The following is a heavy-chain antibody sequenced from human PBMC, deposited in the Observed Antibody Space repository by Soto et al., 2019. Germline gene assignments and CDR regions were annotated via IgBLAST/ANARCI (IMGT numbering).Heavy chain of an antibody. V-gene: IGHV4-59*12. J-gene: IGHJ6*02. D-gene: IGHD2-21*02. CDR2: MYNTGST. Sequence: QVQLQESGPGLVKPSETLSLTCTVSGGTISRYYWSWIRQPPGKGLEWIGYMYNTGSTVYNPSVHSTVPKIVNTTENQFSLKLTSAAAGDLGVYYCARDLWGYCGTDCYPLDVWGQGTTVTVSS. CDR1: GGTISRYY. CDR3: ARDLWGYCGTDCYPLDV.